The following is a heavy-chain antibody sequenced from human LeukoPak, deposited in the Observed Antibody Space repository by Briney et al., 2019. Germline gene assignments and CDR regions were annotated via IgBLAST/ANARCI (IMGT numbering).Heavy chain of an antibody. V-gene: IGHV4-59*01. Sequence: SETLSLTCTVSGGSISSYYWSWIRQPPGKGLEWIGYIYYSGSTNYNPSLKSRVTISVDTSKNQFSLKLSSVTAADTAVYYCARIEIVAGLRGWYYFDYWGQGTLVTVSS. CDR3: ARIEIVAGLRGWYYFDY. D-gene: IGHD3-22*01. CDR1: GGSISSYY. J-gene: IGHJ4*02. CDR2: IYYSGST.